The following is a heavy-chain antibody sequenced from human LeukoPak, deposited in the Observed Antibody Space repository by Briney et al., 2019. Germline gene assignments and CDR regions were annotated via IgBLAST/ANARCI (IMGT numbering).Heavy chain of an antibody. D-gene: IGHD2-15*01. CDR1: GYTFTSYG. Sequence: ASVKVSCKASGYTFTSYGISWVRRAPGQGLEWMGWISAYNGNTNYAQKLQGRVTMTTDTSTSTAYMELRSLRSDDTAVYYCARDLVVVVAAKGKPMDVWGQGTTVTVS. V-gene: IGHV1-18*01. J-gene: IGHJ6*02. CDR3: ARDLVVVVAAKGKPMDV. CDR2: ISAYNGNT.